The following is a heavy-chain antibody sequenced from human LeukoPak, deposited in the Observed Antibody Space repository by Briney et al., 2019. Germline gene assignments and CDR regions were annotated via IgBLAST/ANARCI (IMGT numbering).Heavy chain of an antibody. Sequence: ASVKVSCKASGYTFTSHDINSLRQATGQGLEWMGWMNPNSGNTGYAQKFQGRVTMTRNTSISTAYMELSSLRSEDTAVYYCARGQRVEMATIQPWGQGTLVTVSS. V-gene: IGHV1-8*01. CDR3: ARGQRVEMATIQP. CDR2: MNPNSGNT. J-gene: IGHJ5*02. CDR1: GYTFTSHD. D-gene: IGHD5-24*01.